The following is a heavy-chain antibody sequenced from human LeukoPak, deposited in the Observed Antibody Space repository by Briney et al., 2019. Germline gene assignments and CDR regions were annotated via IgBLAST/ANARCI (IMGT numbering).Heavy chain of an antibody. CDR1: GFTFSSYW. Sequence: PGGSLRLSCAASGFTFSSYWMHWVRQVPGKGLVWVARINTCGTSTTYGDSVEGRFTISRDNAKNTLYLEMNSLRDDDTAVYYCARGSTTVTTKDWFDPWGQGTQVTVSS. CDR3: ARGSTTVTTKDWFDP. CDR2: INTCGTST. D-gene: IGHD4-17*01. V-gene: IGHV3-74*03. J-gene: IGHJ5*02.